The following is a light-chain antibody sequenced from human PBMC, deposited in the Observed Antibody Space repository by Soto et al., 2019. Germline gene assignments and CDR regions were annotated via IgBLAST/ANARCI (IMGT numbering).Light chain of an antibody. J-gene: IGLJ1*01. CDR1: SSNIGSNT. V-gene: IGLV1-44*01. CDR2: SNN. CDR3: AAWDDSLNGYV. Sequence: QSVLTQPPSASGTPGQRVTISCSGSSSNIGSNTVNWYQQLPGTAPKLLIYSNNQRPSGVPARFSASKTGTSASLAISGLQSEDEAAYYCAAWDDSLNGYVFGTGTKVTVL.